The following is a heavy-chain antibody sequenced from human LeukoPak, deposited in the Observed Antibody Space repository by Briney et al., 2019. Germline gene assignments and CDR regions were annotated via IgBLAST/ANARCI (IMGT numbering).Heavy chain of an antibody. CDR1: GGSISSGSYY. Sequence: SQTLSLTCTVSGGSISSGSYYWNWTRQPAGKGLEWIGRIHTSGNTNYNPSLKSRVTISVDTSRNQFSLNLSSVTAADTAVYYCARGWEVGHWGQGTLVTVSS. V-gene: IGHV4-61*02. D-gene: IGHD1-26*01. CDR3: ARGWEVGH. CDR2: IHTSGNT. J-gene: IGHJ4*02.